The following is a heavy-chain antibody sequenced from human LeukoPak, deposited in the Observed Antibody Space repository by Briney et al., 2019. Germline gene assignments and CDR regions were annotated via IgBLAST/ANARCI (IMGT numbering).Heavy chain of an antibody. CDR2: ISNGGVT. Sequence: GGSLRLSCATSDLTVSDYYMSWVRQAPGRGLEWVSVISNGGVTYYADSVKGRFTISRDDSNDTVYLQMNNVRPEDTAVYYCGGSGSYYTPSYYWGRGTLVTVSS. D-gene: IGHD3-10*01. V-gene: IGHV3-53*01. J-gene: IGHJ4*02. CDR3: GGSGSYYTPSYY. CDR1: DLTVSDYY.